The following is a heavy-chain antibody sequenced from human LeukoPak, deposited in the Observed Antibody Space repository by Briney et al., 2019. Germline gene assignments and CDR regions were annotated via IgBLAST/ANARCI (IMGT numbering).Heavy chain of an antibody. V-gene: IGHV1-69*05. CDR2: IITIVGTA. Sequence: ASVTVSCTASGGTFSSYAISWVRQAPGQGLEWMGGIITIVGTANYAQSMQGRVTITTDESTSTAYMELSSLRSEDTAVYYCARDKAYYFDYRGQGTLVTVSS. CDR1: GGTFSSYA. J-gene: IGHJ4*02. CDR3: ARDKAYYFDY.